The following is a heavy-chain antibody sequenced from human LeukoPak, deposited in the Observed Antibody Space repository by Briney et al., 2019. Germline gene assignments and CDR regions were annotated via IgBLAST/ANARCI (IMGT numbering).Heavy chain of an antibody. J-gene: IGHJ3*02. V-gene: IGHV4-38-2*02. D-gene: IGHD5-12*01. Sequence: SETLSLTCTVSGYSLRNGYHWAWFRQPPGKRLEWLGSVSLSGSPYDNLSFKSRVSMSVDASKNQFSLKMRAVTAADSAVYYCARDDNLIVATTIWGQGTMVTVSS. CDR3: ARDDNLIVATTI. CDR1: GYSLRNGYH. CDR2: VSLSGSP.